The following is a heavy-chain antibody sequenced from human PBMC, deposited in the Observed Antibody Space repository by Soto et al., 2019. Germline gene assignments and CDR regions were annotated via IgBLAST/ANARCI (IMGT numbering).Heavy chain of an antibody. J-gene: IGHJ6*03. CDR3: PIERGDINHYYHSYWAF. D-gene: IGHD1-1*01. V-gene: IGHV3-33*01. Sequence: GGSLRLSCAASGFTFNNYGMHWVRQAPGKGLEWLAVIWNDGSNNYYANSVKGRFTISRDNSKNTLYLQMSSLRAEDTAVYYFPIERGDINHYYHSYWAFWGKGTTVPV. CDR2: IWNDGSNN. CDR1: GFTFNNYG.